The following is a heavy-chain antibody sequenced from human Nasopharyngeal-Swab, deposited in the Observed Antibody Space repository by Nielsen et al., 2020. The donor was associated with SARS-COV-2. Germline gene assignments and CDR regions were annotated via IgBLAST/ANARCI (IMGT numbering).Heavy chain of an antibody. J-gene: IGHJ6*02. CDR2: ISSSGSTI. Sequence: GESLKISCAASGFTFSSYEMNWVRQAPGKGLEWVSYISSSGSTIYYADSVKGRFTIPRDNAKNSLYLQMNSLRAEDTAVYYCARGRAQLWSRVNGMDVWGQGTTVTVSS. D-gene: IGHD5-18*01. CDR3: ARGRAQLWSRVNGMDV. CDR1: GFTFSSYE. V-gene: IGHV3-48*03.